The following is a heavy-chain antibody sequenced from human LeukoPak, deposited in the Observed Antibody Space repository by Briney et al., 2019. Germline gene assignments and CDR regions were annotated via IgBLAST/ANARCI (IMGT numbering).Heavy chain of an antibody. V-gene: IGHV3-23*01. Sequence: GGSLRLSCAASGFTFRNSAMSWVRQAPGKGPEWVSAISDSGGKTYYSDSAKGRFTISRDNSKNTLYLQMNSLRGDDTAVYYCAKDRLVHDSWGQGTLVTVSS. D-gene: IGHD6-13*01. CDR2: ISDSGGKT. CDR1: GFTFRNSA. J-gene: IGHJ4*02. CDR3: AKDRLVHDS.